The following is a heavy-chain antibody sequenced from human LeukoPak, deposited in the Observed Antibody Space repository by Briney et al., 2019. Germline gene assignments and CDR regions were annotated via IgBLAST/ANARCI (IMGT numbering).Heavy chain of an antibody. Sequence: SETLSLTCTLSGGSISSYYWSWIRQPAGKGLEYIGRLNTGGSTNYNPPLKGRVTMSLDTSKNEFSLKMNSVTAAHTAVYYCARDLGFGVVDLGYWGQGILVTVSS. V-gene: IGHV4-4*07. CDR3: ARDLGFGVVDLGY. CDR1: GGSISSYY. CDR2: LNTGGST. J-gene: IGHJ4*02. D-gene: IGHD3-16*01.